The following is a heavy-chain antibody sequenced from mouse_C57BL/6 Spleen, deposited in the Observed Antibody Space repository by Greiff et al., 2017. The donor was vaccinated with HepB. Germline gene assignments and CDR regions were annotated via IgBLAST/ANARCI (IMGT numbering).Heavy chain of an antibody. Sequence: EVQLQQSGPELVKPGASVKIPCKASGYTFTDYNMDWVKQSHGKSLEWIGDINPNNGGTIYNQKFKGKATLTVDKSSSTAYMELRSLTSEDTAVYYCARRGGIYYGNYDSMDYWGQGTSVTVSS. V-gene: IGHV1-18*01. D-gene: IGHD2-1*01. CDR1: GYTFTDYN. CDR2: INPNNGGT. CDR3: ARRGGIYYGNYDSMDY. J-gene: IGHJ4*01.